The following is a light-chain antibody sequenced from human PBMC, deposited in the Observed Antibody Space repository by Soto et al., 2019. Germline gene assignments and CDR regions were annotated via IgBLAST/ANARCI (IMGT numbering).Light chain of an antibody. CDR1: SSDVGGYNC. CDR2: DVN. Sequence: QSALTQPRSVSGSPGQSVTISCIGTSSDVGGYNCVSWFRKYPGEAPKLIIYDVNKRPSGAPDRFSGSRSGSTASLTISGLQADDEADYYCCSYAGSGIFVVFGEGTKLTVL. V-gene: IGLV2-11*01. CDR3: CSYAGSGIFVV. J-gene: IGLJ3*02.